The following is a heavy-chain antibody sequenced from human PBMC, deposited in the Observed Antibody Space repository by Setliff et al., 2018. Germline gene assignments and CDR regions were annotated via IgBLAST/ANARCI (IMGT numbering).Heavy chain of an antibody. CDR1: GDSISSRPFF. V-gene: IGHV4-39*07. J-gene: IGHJ6*03. D-gene: IGHD2-21*01. CDR3: ARGLEGEDYFYYMDV. Sequence: PSETLSLTCTVSGDSISSRPFFWGWLRQAPGKGLEWIGNIYDSGSSNYNASLKSRLIITRDTSKNQISLKLTSVTAADTAVYYCARGLEGEDYFYYMDVWGKGNTVTVSS. CDR2: IYDSGSS.